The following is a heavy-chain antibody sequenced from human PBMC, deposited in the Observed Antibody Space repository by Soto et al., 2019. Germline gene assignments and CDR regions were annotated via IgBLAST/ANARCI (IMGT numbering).Heavy chain of an antibody. D-gene: IGHD3-3*01. CDR3: ARQRSGYYRNNCFDP. V-gene: IGHV4-59*08. CDR1: GCSISSYY. J-gene: IGHJ5*02. CDR2: IYYSGST. Sequence: SETLSLTRTVSGCSISSYYWSWIRQPQGKGLEWIGYIYYSGSTNYNPSLKSRVTISVDTSKNQFSLKLSSVTAADTAVYYCARQRSGYYRNNCFDPWGQGTLVTVSS.